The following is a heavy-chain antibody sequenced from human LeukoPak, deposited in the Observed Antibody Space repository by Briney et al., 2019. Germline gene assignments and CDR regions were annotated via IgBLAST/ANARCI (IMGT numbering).Heavy chain of an antibody. J-gene: IGHJ4*02. CDR1: GFTFNTYS. CDR2: ISSSSSYI. Sequence: GGSLRLSCAASGFTFNTYSMNWVRQAPGKGLEWVSSISSSSSYIYYADSVKGRFTISRDNAKNSLYLQMSSLGAEDTAVYYCARDLGTVTHDYWGQGTLVIVSS. CDR3: ARDLGTVTHDY. D-gene: IGHD4-17*01. V-gene: IGHV3-21*01.